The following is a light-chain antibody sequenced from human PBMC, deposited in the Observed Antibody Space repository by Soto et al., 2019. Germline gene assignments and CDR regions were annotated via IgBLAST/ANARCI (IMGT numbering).Light chain of an antibody. Sequence: EIVLTQSPGTLSLSPGERATLSCRASQSINSKSLVWYQRKFGQAPRLLIYNTSSRATGIPDRFSGSGSGTDFTLSISRLEPEDFAVYYCQHYGGSFIFGPGTKVDFK. CDR1: QSINSKS. V-gene: IGKV3-20*01. CDR2: NTS. J-gene: IGKJ3*01. CDR3: QHYGGSFI.